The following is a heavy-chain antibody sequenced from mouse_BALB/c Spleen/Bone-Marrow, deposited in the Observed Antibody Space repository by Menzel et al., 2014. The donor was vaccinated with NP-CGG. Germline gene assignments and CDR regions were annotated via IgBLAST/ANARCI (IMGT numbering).Heavy chain of an antibody. J-gene: IGHJ3*01. D-gene: IGHD2-3*01. CDR3: ARLGYYGGFAY. CDR1: GFDFSGFW. Sequence: EVKLVESGGGLVQPGGSLKLSCAASGFDFSGFWMGWVRQAPGKGLEWIGEINPNSRTINYTPSLKDRFIISRDNAKNTLYLQMSKVRSEDTAHYYCARLGYYGGFAYWGQGTLVTVSA. V-gene: IGHV4-1*02. CDR2: INPNSRTI.